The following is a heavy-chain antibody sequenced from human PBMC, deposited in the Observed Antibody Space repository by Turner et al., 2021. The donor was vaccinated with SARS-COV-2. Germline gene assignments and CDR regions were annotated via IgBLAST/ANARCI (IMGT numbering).Heavy chain of an antibody. J-gene: IGHJ4*02. Sequence: QVQVVESGGGVVRPGRSLRLSCAASGFTFSSYGMHWVRQAPGKGLEWVAVIWYDGSNKYYADSVKGRFTISRDNSKNTLYLQMNSLRAEDTAVYYCAREGQVGVTTGVDYWGQGTLVTVSS. V-gene: IGHV3-33*01. CDR2: IWYDGSNK. D-gene: IGHD1-26*01. CDR3: AREGQVGVTTGVDY. CDR1: GFTFSSYG.